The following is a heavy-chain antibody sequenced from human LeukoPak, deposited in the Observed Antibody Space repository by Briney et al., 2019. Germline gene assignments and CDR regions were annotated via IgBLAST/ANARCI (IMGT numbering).Heavy chain of an antibody. Sequence: SVKVSCKASGGILSKWSISRVRQAPGQGLEWVGTIIPEFDEAHYAQKLQGRVTISADDSATAAYMELSSLRSDDTAVYYCASGGVTVYSYGPDYWGQGTLVAVSS. J-gene: IGHJ4*02. CDR2: IIPEFDEA. CDR3: ASGGVTVYSYGPDY. CDR1: GGILSKWS. D-gene: IGHD5-18*01. V-gene: IGHV1-69*13.